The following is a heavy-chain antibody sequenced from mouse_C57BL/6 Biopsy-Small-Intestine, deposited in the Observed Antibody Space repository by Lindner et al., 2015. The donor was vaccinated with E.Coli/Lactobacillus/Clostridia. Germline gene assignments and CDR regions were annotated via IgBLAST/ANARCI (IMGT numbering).Heavy chain of an antibody. CDR3: ARTDCTNAVCLTNNPFDF. CDR2: ISAYNGDT. J-gene: IGHJ3*01. Sequence: SVKVSCKASGYSFSSYGLGWMRQAPGEGLQWMGWISAYNGDTKVAQNFQGRVTMTTDTPTTTAYMELTSLRYDDTAIYYCARTDCTNAVCLTNNPFDFWGQGTMVTVTS. CDR1: GYSFSSYG. D-gene: IGHD1-3*01. V-gene: IGHV1-7*01.